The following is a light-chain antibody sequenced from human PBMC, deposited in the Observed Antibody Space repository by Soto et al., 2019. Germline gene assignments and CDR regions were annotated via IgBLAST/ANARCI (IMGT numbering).Light chain of an antibody. Sequence: DIQMTQSPSTLSSSVLDRFTITCRASQSILSWLAWYQHKPGKAPKLLIYDASSLESGVPSRFSGSGSGTEFTLTISSLQPDDFATYYCQQYNSYSPITFGQGTRLEIK. CDR3: QQYNSYSPIT. CDR1: QSILSW. CDR2: DAS. J-gene: IGKJ5*01. V-gene: IGKV1-5*01.